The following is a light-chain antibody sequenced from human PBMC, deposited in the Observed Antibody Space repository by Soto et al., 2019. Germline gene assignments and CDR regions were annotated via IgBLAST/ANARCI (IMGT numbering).Light chain of an antibody. Sequence: QSVLTQPPSVSGAPXXXXTISCTGSSSNIGAGYDVHWYQQLPGTAPKLLIYANINRPSGVPDRFSGSKSGTSASLAITGLQAEDEADYYCQSYDSSLSALFGTGTKVTVL. V-gene: IGLV1-40*01. CDR3: QSYDSSLSAL. CDR2: ANI. CDR1: SSNIGAGYD. J-gene: IGLJ1*01.